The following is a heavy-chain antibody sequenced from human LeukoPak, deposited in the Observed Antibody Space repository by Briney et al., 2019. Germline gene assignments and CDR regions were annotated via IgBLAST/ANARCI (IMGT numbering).Heavy chain of an antibody. Sequence: PGGSLRLSCAASGCTFRSYGMHWVRQAPGKGLEWVAVISYDGSNKYYADSVKGRFTISRDNSKNTLYLQMNSLRAEYTAVYYCAKDSYGMDVWGQGTTVTVSS. CDR3: AKDSYGMDV. V-gene: IGHV3-30*18. CDR2: ISYDGSNK. CDR1: GCTFRSYG. J-gene: IGHJ6*02.